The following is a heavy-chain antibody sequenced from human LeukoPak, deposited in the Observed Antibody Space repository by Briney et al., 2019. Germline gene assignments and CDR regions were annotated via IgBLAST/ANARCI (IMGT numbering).Heavy chain of an antibody. V-gene: IGHV3-49*04. CDR1: GFTFSNYA. CDR3: TRDLGPYGMDV. Sequence: GGSLRLSCAASGFTFSNYAMSWVRQAPGKGLEWVGFIRSKAYGGTTEYATSVKGRFTISRDDSKSIAYLQMNSLKTEDTAVYYCTRDLGPYGMDVWGQGTTVTVSS. J-gene: IGHJ6*02. CDR2: IRSKAYGGTT.